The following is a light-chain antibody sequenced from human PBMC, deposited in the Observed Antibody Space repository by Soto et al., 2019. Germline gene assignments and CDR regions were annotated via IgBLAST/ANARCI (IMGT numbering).Light chain of an antibody. Sequence: DIVMTQSPDSLAVSLGERATINCKSSQSVLYSSNNKNYLAWYQQKPGQPPKLLIYWASTRESGVPDRFSGSGSGTDFPLTIRTLQDEDVAVYYCQQYYSTPYTFGQGTKLEIK. CDR2: WAS. CDR1: QSVLYSSNNKNY. V-gene: IGKV4-1*01. J-gene: IGKJ2*01. CDR3: QQYYSTPYT.